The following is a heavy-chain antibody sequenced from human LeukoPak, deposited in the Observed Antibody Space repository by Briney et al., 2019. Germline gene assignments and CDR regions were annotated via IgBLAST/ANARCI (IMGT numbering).Heavy chain of an antibody. CDR1: GGSFSGYY. CDR2: INHSGST. CDR3: ARLPHYYYYYGMDV. Sequence: PSETLSLTCAVYGGSFSGYYWSWIRQPPGKGLEWIGEINHSGSTNYNPSLKSRVTISVDTSKNQFSLKLSSVTAADTAVYYCARLPHYYYYYGMDVWGQGTTVTVSS. V-gene: IGHV4-34*01. J-gene: IGHJ6*02.